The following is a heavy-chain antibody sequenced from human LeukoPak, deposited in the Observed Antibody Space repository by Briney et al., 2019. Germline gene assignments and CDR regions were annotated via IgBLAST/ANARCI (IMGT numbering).Heavy chain of an antibody. CDR1: GGTFSSYG. Sequence: SVKVSCKASGGTFSSYGVSWVRQAPRQGLEWVGSIIPIFGPTNYAQKFQGRVTITADESTGTAYMELSSLRSEDTAVYYCARDRGDGYNRYAFDIWGQGTMVTVSS. D-gene: IGHD5-24*01. CDR2: IIPIFGPT. V-gene: IGHV1-69*13. J-gene: IGHJ3*02. CDR3: ARDRGDGYNRYAFDI.